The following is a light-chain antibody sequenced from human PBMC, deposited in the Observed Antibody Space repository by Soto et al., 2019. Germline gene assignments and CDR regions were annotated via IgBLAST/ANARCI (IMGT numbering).Light chain of an antibody. CDR1: QDIRTF. Sequence: DLQMTQFPSSLSASVGDRVTITCRASQDIRTFLAWYQQRPGKVPKLLIYAASTLQSGVPSRFSGSGSWTDFTLIISSLQPEDVATYYCQKYNIAPWTFGHGTRVEI. J-gene: IGKJ1*01. V-gene: IGKV1-27*01. CDR2: AAS. CDR3: QKYNIAPWT.